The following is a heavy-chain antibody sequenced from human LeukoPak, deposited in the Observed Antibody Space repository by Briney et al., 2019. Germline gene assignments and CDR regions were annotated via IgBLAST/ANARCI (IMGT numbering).Heavy chain of an antibody. V-gene: IGHV3-48*03. CDR3: ARGPDFDY. CDR2: ISSSGTTI. Sequence: PGGSLRLSCTASGFTFSSYELTWVRQAPGKGLEWVSYISSSGTTIYYADSVKGRFTISRDNAKNSLYLQMNSLGAEDTAVYYCARGPDFDYWGPGTLVTVSS. CDR1: GFTFSSYE. J-gene: IGHJ4*02.